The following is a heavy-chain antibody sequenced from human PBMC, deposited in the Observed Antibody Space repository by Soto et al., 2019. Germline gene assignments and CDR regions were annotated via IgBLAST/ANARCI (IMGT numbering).Heavy chain of an antibody. J-gene: IGHJ6*03. V-gene: IGHV3-21*01. CDR3: ARDKGSSWYYYYYYMDV. D-gene: IGHD6-13*01. CDR2: IGSSSSYI. CDR1: GFTFSSYS. Sequence: GGSLRLSCAASGFTFSSYSMNWVRQAPGKGLEWVSSIGSSSSYIYYADSVKGRFTISRDNAKNSLYLQMNSLRAEDTAVYYCARDKGSSWYYYYYYMDVWGKGTTVTVSS.